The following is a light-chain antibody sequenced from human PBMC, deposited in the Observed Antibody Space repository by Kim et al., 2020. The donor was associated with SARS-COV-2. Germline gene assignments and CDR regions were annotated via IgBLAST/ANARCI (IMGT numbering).Light chain of an antibody. CDR1: QSVSNY. Sequence: SLSAGERGTLACRASQSVSNYLAWYQQKPGQAPRLLIYDASNRATGIPARFSGSGSGTDFTLTISSLEPEDFAVYYCQQRSNWLTFGGGTKVDIK. J-gene: IGKJ4*01. V-gene: IGKV3-11*01. CDR2: DAS. CDR3: QQRSNWLT.